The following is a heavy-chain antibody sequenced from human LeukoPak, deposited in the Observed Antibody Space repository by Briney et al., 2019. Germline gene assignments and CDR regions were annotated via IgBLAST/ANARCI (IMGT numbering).Heavy chain of an antibody. V-gene: IGHV1-46*03. J-gene: IGHJ4*02. CDR3: ARVGKVLRFLEWPFDY. CDR2: INPSGGST. Sequence: ASVKVSCKASGYTFTSYYMHWVRQAPGQGLEWMGIINPSGGSTSYAQKFQGRVTMTRDTSTSTVYMELSSLRSEDTAVYYCARVGKVLRFLEWPFDYRGQGTLVTVSS. D-gene: IGHD3-3*01. CDR1: GYTFTSYY.